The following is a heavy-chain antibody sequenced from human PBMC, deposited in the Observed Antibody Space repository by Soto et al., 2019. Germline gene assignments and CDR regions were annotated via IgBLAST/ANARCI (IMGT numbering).Heavy chain of an antibody. D-gene: IGHD1-26*01. V-gene: IGHV1-58*01. Sequence: ASVKVSCKTSGFTFSSSAVHWVRQARGHRLQWIGWIDVGSANANYAHMLQERVTISRDMSTSTAYMELSSLRPEDTAVYYCATDVGRYIYSSARHWGPGTLVTVSS. CDR2: IDVGSANA. J-gene: IGHJ4*02. CDR1: GFTFSSSA. CDR3: ATDVGRYIYSSARH.